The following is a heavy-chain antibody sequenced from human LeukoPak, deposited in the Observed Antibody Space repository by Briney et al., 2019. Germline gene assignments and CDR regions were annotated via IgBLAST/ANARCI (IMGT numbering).Heavy chain of an antibody. V-gene: IGHV4-59*01. J-gene: IGHJ4*02. CDR3: ARAYYYGSGSYGLDY. D-gene: IGHD3-10*01. Sequence: SETLSLTCTVAGGSISSYYWSWLRQPPGKGLEWIGYIYSSGSTNYNPSLKSRLTISVDASKNQFSLKLTSVTAADTAVYYCARAYYYGSGSYGLDYWGQGTLVTVSS. CDR2: IYSSGST. CDR1: GGSISSYY.